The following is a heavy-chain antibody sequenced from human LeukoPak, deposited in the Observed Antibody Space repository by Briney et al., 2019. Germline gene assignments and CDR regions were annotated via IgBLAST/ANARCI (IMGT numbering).Heavy chain of an antibody. Sequence: GGSLRLSCAASGFTFSSYAMSWVRQAPGKGLEWVSAISGSGGSTYYADSVKGQFTISRDNSKNTLYLQMNSLRAEDTAVYYCAKEDNSVASSGWYTPLPFDYWGQGTLVTVSS. CDR2: ISGSGGST. J-gene: IGHJ4*02. CDR1: GFTFSSYA. CDR3: AKEDNSVASSGWYTPLPFDY. V-gene: IGHV3-23*01. D-gene: IGHD6-19*01.